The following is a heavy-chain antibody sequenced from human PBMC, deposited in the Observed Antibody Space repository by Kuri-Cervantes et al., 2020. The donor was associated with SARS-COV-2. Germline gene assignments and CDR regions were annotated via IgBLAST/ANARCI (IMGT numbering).Heavy chain of an antibody. J-gene: IGHJ4*02. D-gene: IGHD4-23*01. CDR1: GYSISSGYY. V-gene: IGHV4-38-2*01. CDR2: IFHSGPT. Sequence: SETLSLTCAVSGYSISSGYYWGWIRQPPGKGLEWIGSIFHSGPTYYNPSLKSRVSISLDTSNNQSSLKLTSVTAADTAVYYCARSDLRVVIPRFDYWGQGTLVTVSS. CDR3: ARSDLRVVIPRFDY.